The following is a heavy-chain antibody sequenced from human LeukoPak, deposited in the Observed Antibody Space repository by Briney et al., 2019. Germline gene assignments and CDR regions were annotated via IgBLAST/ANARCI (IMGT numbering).Heavy chain of an antibody. Sequence: SGTLSLTCAVSGGSISSSNWWSWVRQPPGKGLEWIGEIYHSGSTNYNPSLKGRVTISVDKSKNQFSLKLSSVTAADTAVYYCARAPGYSGYGFFDYWGQGTLVTVSS. V-gene: IGHV4-4*02. CDR1: GGSISSSNW. D-gene: IGHD5-12*01. CDR3: ARAPGYSGYGFFDY. J-gene: IGHJ4*02. CDR2: IYHSGST.